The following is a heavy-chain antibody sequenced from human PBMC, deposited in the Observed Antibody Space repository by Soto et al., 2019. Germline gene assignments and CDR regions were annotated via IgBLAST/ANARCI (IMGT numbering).Heavy chain of an antibody. Sequence: GGSLRLSCAASGFTFSGSAMHWVRQASGKGLEWVGRIRSKANSYATAYAASVKGRFTISRDDSKNTAYLQMNSLKTEDTAVYYCTRATIYYYYMDVWGKGTTVTVSS. CDR2: IRSKANSYAT. D-gene: IGHD1-1*01. J-gene: IGHJ6*03. V-gene: IGHV3-73*01. CDR1: GFTFSGSA. CDR3: TRATIYYYYMDV.